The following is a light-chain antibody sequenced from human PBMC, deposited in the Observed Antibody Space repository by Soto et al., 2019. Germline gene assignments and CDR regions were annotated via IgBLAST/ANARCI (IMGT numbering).Light chain of an antibody. V-gene: IGKV3-15*01. CDR3: QQYESWPPSYT. J-gene: IGKJ2*01. Sequence: EIVMTQSPATLSVSLGDRATLSCRASQSVGSYLAGYQQKPGQAPRLLIYGASTRATGIPARFSGSGSETDFTLTISSLQSEDFAVYYCQQYESWPPSYTFGQGTKLEIK. CDR2: GAS. CDR1: QSVGSY.